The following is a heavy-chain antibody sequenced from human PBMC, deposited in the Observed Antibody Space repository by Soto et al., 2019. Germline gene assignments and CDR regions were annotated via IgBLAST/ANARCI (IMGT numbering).Heavy chain of an antibody. CDR3: ARDVVVVPAAMAEDMDYYYYGMAV. D-gene: IGHD2-2*01. CDR2: INHSGST. V-gene: IGHV4-34*01. Sequence: PSEKLSLTCAVYDGSFSGFYWNWIRQPPGKGLEWIGEINHSGSTNYNPSLKSRVTISVDTSKKQFSLKLSSVTPEDTAVYYCARDVVVVPAAMAEDMDYYYYGMAVWGQGITVT. J-gene: IGHJ6*02. CDR1: DGSFSGFY.